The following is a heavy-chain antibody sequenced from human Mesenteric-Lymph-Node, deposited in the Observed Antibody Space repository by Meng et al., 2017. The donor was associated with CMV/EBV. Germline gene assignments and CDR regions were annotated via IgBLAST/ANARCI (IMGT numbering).Heavy chain of an antibody. Sequence: ASVTLSCKASGYTFTSYGISWVRQAPGQGLEWMGWISAYNGNTNYAQKLQGRVTMTTDTSTSTAYMELRSLRSDDTAVYYCARDRGITIFGVVHYYYGMDVWGQGTTVTVSS. CDR2: ISAYNGNT. J-gene: IGHJ6*02. D-gene: IGHD3-3*01. V-gene: IGHV1-18*01. CDR1: GYTFTSYG. CDR3: ARDRGITIFGVVHYYYGMDV.